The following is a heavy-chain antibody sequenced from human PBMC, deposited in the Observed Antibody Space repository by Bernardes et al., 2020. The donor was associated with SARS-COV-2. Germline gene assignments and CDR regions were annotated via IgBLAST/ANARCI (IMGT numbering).Heavy chain of an antibody. CDR3: ARVWGSH. CDR2: ISTDGSTT. CDR1: GFTFSSYW. D-gene: IGHD3-16*01. Sequence: GGSLRLSCAASGFTFSSYWMHWVRQIPGRGLVWLSRISTDGSTTNYADSVKGRFTISRDNAKNTLWLQMNSLRAEDTAVYYCARVWGSHWGQGTLVTVSS. V-gene: IGHV3-74*01. J-gene: IGHJ4*02.